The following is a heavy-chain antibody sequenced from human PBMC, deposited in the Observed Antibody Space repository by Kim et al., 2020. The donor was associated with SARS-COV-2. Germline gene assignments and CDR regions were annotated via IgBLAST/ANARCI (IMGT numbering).Heavy chain of an antibody. V-gene: IGHV3-66*01. CDR2: IYSGGST. CDR3: AREATIFGSPFDY. Sequence: GGSLRLSCAASGFTVSSNYMSWVRQAPGKGLEWVSVIYSGGSTYYADSVKGRFTISRDNSKNTLYLQMNSLRAEDTAVYYCAREATIFGSPFDYWGQGTLVTVSS. J-gene: IGHJ4*02. D-gene: IGHD3-3*01. CDR1: GFTVSSNY.